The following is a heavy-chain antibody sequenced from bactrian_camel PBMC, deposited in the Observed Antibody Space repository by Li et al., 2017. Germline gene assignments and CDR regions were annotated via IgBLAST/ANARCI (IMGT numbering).Heavy chain of an antibody. J-gene: IGHJ4*01. CDR1: GLPYTNCA. CDR3: HRQGSLWGGYCASRLDN. Sequence: QVQLVESGGGSVQAGGSLRLSCVASGLPYTNCAMAWYRQAPGKERELVSYINKDGSTYYTDSVKGRFTISGDDAKNTLYLQMDSLKPEDTAMYYCHRQGSLWGGYCASRLDNWGQGTQVTVS. CDR2: INKDGST. D-gene: IGHD3*01. V-gene: IGHV3S55*01.